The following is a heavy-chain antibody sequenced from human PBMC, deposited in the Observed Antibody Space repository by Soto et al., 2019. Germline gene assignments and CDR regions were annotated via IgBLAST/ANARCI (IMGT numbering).Heavy chain of an antibody. V-gene: IGHV1-2*04. J-gene: IGHJ6*02. Sequence: QVQLVQSGAEVKKPGASVKVSCKASGYTFTGYYMHWVRQAPGQGLEWMGWINPNSGGTNYAQKFQGWVTMTRDTSISTAYVELSRLRSDDTAVYYCAIFSSGRGYYYYGMDVWGQGTTVTVSS. CDR1: GYTFTGYY. CDR3: AIFSSGRGYYYYGMDV. D-gene: IGHD6-19*01. CDR2: INPNSGGT.